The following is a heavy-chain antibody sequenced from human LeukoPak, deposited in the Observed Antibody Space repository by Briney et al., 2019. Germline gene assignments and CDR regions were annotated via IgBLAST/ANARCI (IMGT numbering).Heavy chain of an antibody. CDR3: AKDLVLWFGELEY. D-gene: IGHD3-10*01. Sequence: GGSLRLSCAASGFTVSSYAMSWVRQAPGEGLEWVSAISGSGGSTYYADSVKGRFTISRDNSKNTLYLQMNSLRAEDTAVYYCAKDLVLWFGELEYWGQGTLVTVSS. J-gene: IGHJ4*02. V-gene: IGHV3-23*01. CDR1: GFTVSSYA. CDR2: ISGSGGST.